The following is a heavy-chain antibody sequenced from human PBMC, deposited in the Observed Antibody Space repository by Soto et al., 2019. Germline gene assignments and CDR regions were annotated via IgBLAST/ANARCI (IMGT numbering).Heavy chain of an antibody. J-gene: IGHJ6*02. CDR1: GYSFTSYW. V-gene: IGHV5-51*01. D-gene: IGHD3-9*01. CDR2: IYPGDSDT. CDR3: ASTRGFYDILTGYYKRDYYYGMDV. Sequence: PGESLKISCKGSGYSFTSYWIGWVRQMPGKGLEWMGIIYPGDSDTRYSPSFQGQVTISADKSISTAYLQWSSLKASDTAMYYCASTRGFYDILTGYYKRDYYYGMDVWGQGTTVTVSS.